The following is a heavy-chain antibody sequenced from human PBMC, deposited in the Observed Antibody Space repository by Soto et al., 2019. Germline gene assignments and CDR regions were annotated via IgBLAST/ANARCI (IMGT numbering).Heavy chain of an antibody. Sequence: QVQLQESGPGLVKPSETLSLTCTVSGGSISSHYWSWIRQPPGKGLEGIGYIYYSGSTNYNPSLKCRVPIPVDTSKSQFSLKLNSVTAADTAVYYCARLEELRYYFDYWGQGTLVTVSS. J-gene: IGHJ4*02. V-gene: IGHV4-59*08. CDR1: GGSISSHY. CDR2: IYYSGST. D-gene: IGHD1-1*01. CDR3: ARLEELRYYFDY.